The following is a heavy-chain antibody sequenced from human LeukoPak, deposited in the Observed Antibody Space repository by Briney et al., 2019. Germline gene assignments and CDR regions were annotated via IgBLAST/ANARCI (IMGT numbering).Heavy chain of an antibody. CDR1: GFSFDDYA. CDR2: ISGDGGST. J-gene: IGHJ3*02. Sequence: GGSLRLSCAASGFSFDDYAMHWVRQAPGKGLEWVSLISGDGGSTYYADSVKGRLPISRDNSKNSLYLPMNSLRTEDTALYYCANEYTPYSSRGYYDSSGYWAFDIWGQGTMVTVSS. CDR3: ANEYTPYSSRGYYDSSGYWAFDI. V-gene: IGHV3-43*02. D-gene: IGHD3-22*01.